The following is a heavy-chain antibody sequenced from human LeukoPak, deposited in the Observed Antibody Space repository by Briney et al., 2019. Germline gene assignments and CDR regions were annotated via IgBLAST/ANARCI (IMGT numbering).Heavy chain of an antibody. CDR2: IWYDGSNK. J-gene: IGHJ4*02. CDR3: ARDLTGATVPTYFDY. Sequence: GGSLRLSCAASGFTFSSYGMHWVRQAPGKGLEWVAVIWYDGSNKYYAGSVKGRFTISRDNSKNTLYLQMNSLRAEDTAVYYCARDLTGATVPTYFDYWGQGTLVPVSS. D-gene: IGHD4-17*01. V-gene: IGHV3-33*01. CDR1: GFTFSSYG.